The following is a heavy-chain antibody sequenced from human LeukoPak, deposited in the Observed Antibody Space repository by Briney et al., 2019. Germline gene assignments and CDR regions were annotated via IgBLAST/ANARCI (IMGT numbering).Heavy chain of an antibody. J-gene: IGHJ4*02. D-gene: IGHD1-26*01. V-gene: IGHV3-48*03. Sequence: GGSLRLSCAASGFTFSSYEMNWVRQAPGKGLEWVSYISSSGSTIYYADSVKGRFTISRDNAKNSLYLQMNSLRAEDTAVYYCARIRSGSSDYWGQGTLVTVSS. CDR2: ISSSGSTI. CDR3: ARIRSGSSDY. CDR1: GFTFSSYE.